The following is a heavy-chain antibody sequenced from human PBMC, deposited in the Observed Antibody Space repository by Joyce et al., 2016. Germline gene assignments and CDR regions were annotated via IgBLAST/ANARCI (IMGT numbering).Heavy chain of an antibody. Sequence: QVQLVESGGGVVQPGRSLRLSCAASGLTLSNYGVDWVRQAQGKGLEWVGVISYDGIYKYYADSVKGRFTISRDNSKNTVFLEMNSLRTEDTAVDYCAKILTATYSSGWFLDYWGQGTLVTVSS. CDR3: AKILTATYSSGWFLDY. D-gene: IGHD6-25*01. CDR2: ISYDGIYK. J-gene: IGHJ4*02. CDR1: GLTLSNYG. V-gene: IGHV3-30*18.